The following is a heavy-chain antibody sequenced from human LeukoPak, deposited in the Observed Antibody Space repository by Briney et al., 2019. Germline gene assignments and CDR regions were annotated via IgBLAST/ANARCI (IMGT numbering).Heavy chain of an antibody. V-gene: IGHV3-7*02. D-gene: IGHD1-26*01. CDR1: GFTLSSSW. CDR2: IKQDGSDK. CDR3: TTQIKWEPPDFDY. Sequence: GGSLRLSCVASGFTLSSSWMSWVRQAPAKGLEWVANIKQDGSDKYYVDSVKGRFTISRDNAKNSLYLQMETLRAEDTAVYYCTTQIKWEPPDFDYWGQGTLVTVSS. J-gene: IGHJ4*02.